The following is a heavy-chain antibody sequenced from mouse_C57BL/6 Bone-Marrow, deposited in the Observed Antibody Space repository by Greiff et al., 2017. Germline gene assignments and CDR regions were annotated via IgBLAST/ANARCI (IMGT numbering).Heavy chain of an antibody. Sequence: QVQLQQSGAELVMPGASVKLSCKASGYTFTSYWMHWVKQRPGQGLEWIGEIDPSDSYTNYNQKFKGKSTLTVDKSSSTAYMQLSSLTSEDSAVYYCAIKSAQATSFAYWGQGTLVTVSA. D-gene: IGHD3-2*02. CDR3: AIKSAQATSFAY. V-gene: IGHV1-69*01. CDR2: IDPSDSYT. J-gene: IGHJ3*01. CDR1: GYTFTSYW.